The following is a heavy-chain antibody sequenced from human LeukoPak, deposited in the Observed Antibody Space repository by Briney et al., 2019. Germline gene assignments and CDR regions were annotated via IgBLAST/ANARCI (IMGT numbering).Heavy chain of an antibody. CDR3: AKAGDSSGYYWGDYFDY. J-gene: IGHJ4*02. CDR2: IYSGGST. Sequence: GGSLRLSCAASGFTVSSNYMSWVRQAPGKGLEWVSVIYSGGSTYYADSVKGRFTISRDNSKNTLYLQMNSLRAEDTAVYYCAKAGDSSGYYWGDYFDYWGQGTLVTVSS. D-gene: IGHD3-22*01. CDR1: GFTVSSNY. V-gene: IGHV3-53*01.